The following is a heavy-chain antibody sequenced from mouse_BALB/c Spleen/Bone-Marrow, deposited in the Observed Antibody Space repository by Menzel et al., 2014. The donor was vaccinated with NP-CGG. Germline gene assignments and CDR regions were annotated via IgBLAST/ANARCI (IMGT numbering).Heavy chain of an antibody. CDR3: ARHNYDETWFAY. CDR2: ISNGGGST. CDR1: GFTFSDYY. V-gene: IGHV5-12*02. Sequence: EVQGVESGGGLVQPGGSLKLSCATSGFTFSDYYMYWVCQTPEKRLEWVAYISNGGGSTYYPDTVKGRFTISRDNAKNTLYLQMSRLRSEDTAMYYCARHNYDETWFAYWGQGTLVTVSA. J-gene: IGHJ3*01. D-gene: IGHD2-4*01.